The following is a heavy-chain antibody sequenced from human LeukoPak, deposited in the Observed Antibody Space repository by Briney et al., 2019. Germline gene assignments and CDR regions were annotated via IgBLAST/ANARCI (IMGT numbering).Heavy chain of an antibody. D-gene: IGHD3-22*01. CDR3: ARGRDSSFYPYFDY. J-gene: IGHJ4*02. CDR2: INSDGSST. CDR1: GFTFSDYY. V-gene: IGHV3-74*01. Sequence: QPGGSLRLSCAASGFTFSDYYMHWVRQVPGKGLVWVSRINSDGSSTSYADSVKGRFTISRDNAKNTLYLQMNSLRAEDTAVYFCARGRDSSFYPYFDYWGQGTLVTVSS.